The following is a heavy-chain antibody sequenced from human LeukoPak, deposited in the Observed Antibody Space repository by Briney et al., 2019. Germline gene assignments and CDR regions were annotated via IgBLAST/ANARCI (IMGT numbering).Heavy chain of an antibody. J-gene: IGHJ6*02. CDR1: GFTFSSYW. Sequence: GGSLRLSCAASGFTFSSYWMSWIRQAPGKGLEWVSYISSSGSTIYYADSVKGRFTISRDNAKNALYLQMNSLRAEDAAVYYCARDKSGYDYYYYYGMDVWGQGTTVTVSS. CDR2: ISSSGSTI. D-gene: IGHD5-12*01. CDR3: ARDKSGYDYYYYYGMDV. V-gene: IGHV3-11*01.